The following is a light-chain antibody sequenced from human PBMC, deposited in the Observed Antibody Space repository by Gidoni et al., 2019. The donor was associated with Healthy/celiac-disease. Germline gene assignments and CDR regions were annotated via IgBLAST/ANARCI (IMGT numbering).Light chain of an antibody. CDR2: LGS. CDR1: QSLLTSNGYNY. Sequence: DIVMTQSPLSLLVTPGEPASISYRSSQSLLTSNGYNYLDWYLQMPGQSPQLLIYLGSNRASGVPDRFSGSGSGTDFTLKISRVEAEDVGVYYCMQALQTPPTFGQGTKVEIK. J-gene: IGKJ1*01. V-gene: IGKV2-28*01. CDR3: MQALQTPPT.